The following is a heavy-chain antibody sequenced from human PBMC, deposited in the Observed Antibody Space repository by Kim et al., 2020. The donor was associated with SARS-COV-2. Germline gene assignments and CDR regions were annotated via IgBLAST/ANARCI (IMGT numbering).Heavy chain of an antibody. CDR2: INTNTGNP. J-gene: IGHJ6*02. CDR3: ASQGPYFYYGMDV. CDR1: FYFFNNYA. V-gene: IGHV7-4-1*02. Sequence: ASLKFSFTASFYFFNNYAMNWVRQAPGQGLEWMGWINTNTGNPTYAQGFTGRFVFSVDTSVSTAYLQISSLKTEDTAVYYCASQGPYFYYGMDVWGQGTTVTVSS.